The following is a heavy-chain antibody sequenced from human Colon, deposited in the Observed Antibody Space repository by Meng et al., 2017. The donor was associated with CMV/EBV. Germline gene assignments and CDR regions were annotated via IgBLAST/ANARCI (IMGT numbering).Heavy chain of an antibody. CDR2: ISSSSSYI. CDR3: ARSLYYDFWSGQQKPTDY. D-gene: IGHD3-3*01. CDR1: GFTFSSYS. J-gene: IGHJ4*02. V-gene: IGHV3-21*01. Sequence: GGSLRLSCAASGFTFSSYSMNWVRQAPGKGLEWVSSISSSSSYIYYADSVKGRFTISRDNAKNSLYLQMNSLRAEDTAVYYCARSLYYDFWSGQQKPTDYWSQGTLVTVSS.